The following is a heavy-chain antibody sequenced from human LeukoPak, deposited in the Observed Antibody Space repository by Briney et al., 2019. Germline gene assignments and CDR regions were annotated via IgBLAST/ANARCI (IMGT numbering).Heavy chain of an antibody. V-gene: IGHV4-34*01. Sequence: PSETLSLTCAVYGGTFRGYSWNWIRQTPGKGLEWIGEINPSGSTNYNPSLKSRVTISVDTSKNQFSLKLSSVTAADTAVYYCASPRATVTTSVGYYYYMDVWGKGTTVTVSS. CDR2: INPSGST. D-gene: IGHD4-17*01. CDR3: ASPRATVTTSVGYYYYMDV. J-gene: IGHJ6*03. CDR1: GGTFRGYS.